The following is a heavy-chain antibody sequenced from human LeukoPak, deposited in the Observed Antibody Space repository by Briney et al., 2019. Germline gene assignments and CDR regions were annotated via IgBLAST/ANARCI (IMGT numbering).Heavy chain of an antibody. J-gene: IGHJ4*02. Sequence: SEPLSLPCPVSGGSISSSSYYWGWIRQPPGQGLEWIGSIYYSGSTYYNPSLKSRVTISVDTSKNQFSLKLSSVTAADTAVYYCARHSNYSPYYFDYWGQGTLVTVSS. V-gene: IGHV4-39*01. D-gene: IGHD4-4*01. CDR2: IYYSGST. CDR3: ARHSNYSPYYFDY. CDR1: GGSISSSSYY.